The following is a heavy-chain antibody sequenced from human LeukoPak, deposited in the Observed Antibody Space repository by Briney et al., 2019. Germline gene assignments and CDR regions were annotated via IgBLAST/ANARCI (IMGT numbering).Heavy chain of an antibody. Sequence: SVKVSCKASGSTFSSYAINWVRQPPGQGLEWMGGIIPMFGIANYEQKFQGRVTLTADESTFTAYMELNSLRSEDTAIYYCTKNWRDDGVALRGLFDPWGQGTLVIVSS. CDR2: IIPMFGIA. CDR3: TKNWRDDGVALRGLFDP. D-gene: IGHD3-3*01. V-gene: IGHV1-69*01. J-gene: IGHJ5*02. CDR1: GSTFSSYA.